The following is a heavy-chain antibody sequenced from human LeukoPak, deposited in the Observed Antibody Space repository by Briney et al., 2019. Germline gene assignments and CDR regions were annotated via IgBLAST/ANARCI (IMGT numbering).Heavy chain of an antibody. CDR3: ARDGVYYDFWSGYTGGGLDP. CDR1: GGSISSYY. Sequence: SETLSLTCTVSGGSISSYYWSWIRQPPGKGLEWIGYIYYSGSTNYNPSLKSRVTISVDTSKNQFSLKLSSVTAADTAVYYCARDGVYYDFWSGYTGGGLDPWGQGTLVTVSS. J-gene: IGHJ5*02. V-gene: IGHV4-59*01. D-gene: IGHD3-3*01. CDR2: IYYSGST.